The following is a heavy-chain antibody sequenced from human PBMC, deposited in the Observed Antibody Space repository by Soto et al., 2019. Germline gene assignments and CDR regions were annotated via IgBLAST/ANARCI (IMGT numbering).Heavy chain of an antibody. CDR1: GFTFSSYW. CDR2: INSDGSST. D-gene: IGHD5-18*01. CDR3: ATNTAMVSLNSCYDP. Sequence: EVQLVESGGGLVQPGGSLRLSCAASGFTFSSYWMHWVRQAPGKGLVWVSRINSDGSSTSYADSVKGRFTISRDNAKNTLYLQMNSLRAEDTAVYYCATNTAMVSLNSCYDPWGQGTLVTVSS. J-gene: IGHJ5*02. V-gene: IGHV3-74*01.